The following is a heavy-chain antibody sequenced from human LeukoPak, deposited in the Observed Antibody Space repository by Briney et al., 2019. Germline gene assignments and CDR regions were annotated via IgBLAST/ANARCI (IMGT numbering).Heavy chain of an antibody. J-gene: IGHJ3*02. V-gene: IGHV3-9*01. CDR3: ATDFGYDPHDAFDI. D-gene: IGHD5-12*01. CDR2: ISWSSGSI. Sequence: GRSLRLSCAASGFTFDDYAMHWVRQAPGKGLEWVSGISWSSGSIGYADAVKGRFTISRDNAKNSLYLQMNSLRAEDTALYYCATDFGYDPHDAFDIWGQGTMVTVSS. CDR1: GFTFDDYA.